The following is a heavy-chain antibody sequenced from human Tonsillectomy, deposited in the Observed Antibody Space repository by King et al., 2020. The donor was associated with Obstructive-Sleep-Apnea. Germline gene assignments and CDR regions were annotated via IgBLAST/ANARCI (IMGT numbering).Heavy chain of an antibody. CDR3: AGGFGELFYYHGMDI. CDR1: GDSVSSGNYY. D-gene: IGHD3-10*01. J-gene: IGHJ6*02. V-gene: IGHV4-61*01. CDR2: IYHSGST. Sequence: VQLQESGPGLVKPSETLSLTCTVSGDSVSSGNYYWSWIRQPPGKELEWIGYIYHSGSTNYNPSLKSRVTISVDTSKNQFSLSLSSVTAADTAVYYCAGGFGELFYYHGMDIWGQGTTVTVSS.